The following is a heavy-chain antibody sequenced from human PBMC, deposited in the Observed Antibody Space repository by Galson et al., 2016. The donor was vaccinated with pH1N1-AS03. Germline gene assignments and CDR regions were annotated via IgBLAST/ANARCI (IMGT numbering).Heavy chain of an antibody. CDR3: AALSPGHRSGGGPVDF. D-gene: IGHD1-14*01. Sequence: TCIVSSASISYHSDYWGWIRQSPGKGPEWIGSIYYTGTTFYNPSLNSRVTISIDMSSNQFSLRLTSVTAADTAVYYCAALSPGHRSGGGPVDFWGQGTLVAVAS. J-gene: IGHJ4*02. CDR1: SASISYHSDY. CDR2: IYYTGTT. V-gene: IGHV4-39*07.